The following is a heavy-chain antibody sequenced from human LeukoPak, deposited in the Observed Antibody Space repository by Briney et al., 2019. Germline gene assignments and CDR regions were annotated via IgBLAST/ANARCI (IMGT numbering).Heavy chain of an antibody. Sequence: GPLRLSCAASGFTFSTYGMHWVRQAPGKGLEWVAVIWYDGSNKYYVDSVKGRFTISRGNSKNTLYLQMHSLRAEDTAVYYCAKEPISKSMRYYFDYWGQGTLVTVSS. CDR1: GFTFSTYG. J-gene: IGHJ4*02. CDR2: IWYDGSNK. CDR3: AKEPISKSMRYYFDY. D-gene: IGHD5-24*01. V-gene: IGHV3-33*06.